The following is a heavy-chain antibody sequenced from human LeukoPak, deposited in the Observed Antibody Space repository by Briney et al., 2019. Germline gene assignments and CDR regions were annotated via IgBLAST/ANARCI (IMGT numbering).Heavy chain of an antibody. D-gene: IGHD2-15*01. CDR1: GFTFSSYW. J-gene: IGHJ4*02. V-gene: IGHV3-74*01. CDR2: ISGDGSST. CDR3: AREPQPYCSGGSCISPFDY. Sequence: GGSLRLSCAASGFTFSSYWMHWVRQTPGKGLVWVSRISGDGSSTTYAESVKGRFTISRDNAKNTLYLEMNSLRAEDTAVYYSAREPQPYCSGGSCISPFDYWGQGTLVTVSS.